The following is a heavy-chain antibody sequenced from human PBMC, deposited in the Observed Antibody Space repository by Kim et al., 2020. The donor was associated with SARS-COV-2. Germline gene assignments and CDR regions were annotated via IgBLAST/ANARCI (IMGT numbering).Heavy chain of an antibody. CDR2: INHSGST. CDR3: ARGRSGSHRMDV. CDR1: GGSFSGYY. J-gene: IGHJ6*02. V-gene: IGHV4-34*01. Sequence: SETLSLTCAVYGGSFSGYYWSWIRQPPGKGLEWIGEINHSGSTNYNPSLKSRVTISVDTSKNQFSLKLSSVTAADTAVYYCARGRSGSHRMDVWGQGTTVTVSS. D-gene: IGHD5-12*01.